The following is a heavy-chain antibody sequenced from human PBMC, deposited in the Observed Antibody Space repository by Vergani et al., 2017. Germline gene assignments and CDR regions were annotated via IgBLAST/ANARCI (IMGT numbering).Heavy chain of an antibody. CDR2: INPSGGNT. J-gene: IGHJ1*01. V-gene: IGHV1-46*01. CDR3: ASGVPGYQLATKYFQH. CDR1: GYTFSNYY. Sequence: QVQVVQSGAEVKKSGASVKVSCKTSGYTFSNYYMHWVRQAPGQGLEWMGIINPSGGNTNYAQKFQGRVTMTRDTSTSTVSMELSSLRSEDTAIYYGASGVPGYQLATKYFQHWGQGTLVTVSS. D-gene: IGHD2-2*01.